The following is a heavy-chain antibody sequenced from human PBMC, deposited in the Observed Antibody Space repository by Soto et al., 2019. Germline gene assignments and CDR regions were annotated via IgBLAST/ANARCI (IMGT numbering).Heavy chain of an antibody. V-gene: IGHV3-48*01. D-gene: IGHD2-15*01. CDR2: ISSSSSTI. Sequence: EVQLVESGGGLVQPGGSLRLSCAASGFTFSSYSMNWVRQAPGKGLEWVSYISSSSSTIYYADSVKGRFTISRDNAKNSLYLQMNSLRAEDTAVYYGEGGGGCSGGSCNFDYWGQGTLVTVSS. CDR1: GFTFSSYS. J-gene: IGHJ4*02. CDR3: EGGGGCSGGSCNFDY.